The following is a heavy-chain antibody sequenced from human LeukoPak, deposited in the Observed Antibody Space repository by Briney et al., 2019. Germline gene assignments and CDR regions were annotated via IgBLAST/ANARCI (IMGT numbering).Heavy chain of an antibody. CDR3: AKEVELGGFDY. CDR1: GFTFSSYE. V-gene: IGHV3-48*03. Sequence: PGGSLRLSCAASGFTFSSYEMNWVRQAPGKGLEWVSYISSSGSTIYYADSVKGRFTISRDNSKNTLYLQLNSLRPEDTAVYYCAKEVELGGFDYWGQGALVTVSS. CDR2: ISSSGSTI. J-gene: IGHJ4*02. D-gene: IGHD3-16*01.